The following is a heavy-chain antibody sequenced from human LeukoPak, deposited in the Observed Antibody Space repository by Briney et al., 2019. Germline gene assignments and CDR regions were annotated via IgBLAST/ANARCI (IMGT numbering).Heavy chain of an antibody. D-gene: IGHD6-13*01. CDR2: IYYSGST. CDR1: GGSISSYY. Sequence: SETLSLTCTVSGGSISSYYWSWIRQPPGKGLEWIGYIYYSGSTNYNPSLKSRVSISVDTSKNQSSLKVSSVTPADTAVYYCAGGRAAAEVYWGQGTLVTVSS. J-gene: IGHJ4*02. V-gene: IGHV4-59*01. CDR3: AGGRAAAEVY.